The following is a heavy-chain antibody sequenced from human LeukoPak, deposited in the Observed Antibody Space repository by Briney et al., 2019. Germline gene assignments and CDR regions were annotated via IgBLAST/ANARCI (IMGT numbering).Heavy chain of an antibody. CDR3: GVGATDAFDI. CDR1: GGSFSGYY. J-gene: IGHJ3*02. CDR2: INHSGST. D-gene: IGHD1-26*01. Sequence: SETLSLTCAVYGGSFSGYYWSWIRQPPGKGLEWIGEINHSGSTNYNPSLKSRVTISVDTSKNQFSLTLSSVTAADTAVYYCGVGATDAFDIWGQGTMVTVSS. V-gene: IGHV4-34*01.